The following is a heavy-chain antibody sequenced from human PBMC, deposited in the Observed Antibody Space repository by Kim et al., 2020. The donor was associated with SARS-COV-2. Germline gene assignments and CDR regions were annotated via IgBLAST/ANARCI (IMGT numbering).Heavy chain of an antibody. D-gene: IGHD3-9*01. V-gene: IGHV4-38-2*02. CDR1: GYSISSGYY. Sequence: SETLSLTCTVSGYSISSGYYWGWIRQPPGKGLEWIGSIYHSGSTYYNPSLKSRVTISVDTSKNQFSLKLSSVTAADTAVYYCARAVLRYFDWLLNYFDY. CDR3: ARAVLRYFDWLLNYFDY. CDR2: IYHSGST. J-gene: IGHJ4*01.